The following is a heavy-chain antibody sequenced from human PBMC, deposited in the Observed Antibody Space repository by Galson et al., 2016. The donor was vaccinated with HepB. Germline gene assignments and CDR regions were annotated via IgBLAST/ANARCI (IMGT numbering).Heavy chain of an antibody. CDR3: AGMGVLVGDTPPFDN. D-gene: IGHD1-26*01. CDR2: IGAYNGDS. V-gene: IGHV1-18*01. J-gene: IGHJ4*02. CDR1: GYTFTNYG. Sequence: SVKVSCKASGYTFTNYGVSWVRQAPGQGLEWMGWIGAYNGDSNYAQKFQGRVTMTTDTSTSPAYMELRRLRSDDTAVYYCAGMGVLVGDTPPFDNWGQGSLVTVSS.